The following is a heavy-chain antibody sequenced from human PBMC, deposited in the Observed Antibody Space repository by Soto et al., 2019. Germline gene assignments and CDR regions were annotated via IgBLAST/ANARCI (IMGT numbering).Heavy chain of an antibody. CDR3: AKGPHSASGYYYMDV. CDR1: GFTFDDYA. V-gene: IGHV3-9*01. D-gene: IGHD3-10*01. CDR2: ISWNSGSI. Sequence: GGSLRLSCAASGFTFDDYAMHWVRQAPGKGLEWVSGISWNSGSIGYADSVKGRFTISRDNAKSSLYLQMNSLRAEDTALYYCAKGPHSASGYYYMDVWGKGTTVTVSS. J-gene: IGHJ6*03.